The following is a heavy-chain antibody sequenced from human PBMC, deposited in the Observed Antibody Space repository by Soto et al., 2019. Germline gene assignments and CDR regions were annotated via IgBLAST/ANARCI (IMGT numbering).Heavy chain of an antibody. CDR2: IRYDGRAE. CDR3: ATAVAGLDFDY. V-gene: IGHV3-33*03. Sequence: GESLKISCAASGCTFSTYGMHWVRQAPGKGLEYVAGIRYDGRAEYYVDSVKGRFTISRGNAKNSLYLQMNSLRAEDTAVYYCATAVAGLDFDYWGQGTLVTVSS. J-gene: IGHJ4*02. CDR1: GCTFSTYG. D-gene: IGHD6-19*01.